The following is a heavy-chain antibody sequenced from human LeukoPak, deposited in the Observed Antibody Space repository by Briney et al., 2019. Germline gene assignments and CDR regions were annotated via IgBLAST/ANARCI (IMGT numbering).Heavy chain of an antibody. Sequence: GGSLRLSCAASGFTFSDYYMSWIRQAPGKGLEWVSYISSSSSYTNYADSVKGRFTISRGNAKNSLYLQTNSLRAEDTAVYYCASTVVWEAFDIWGQGTMVTVSS. D-gene: IGHD1-26*01. CDR3: ASTVVWEAFDI. CDR1: GFTFSDYY. CDR2: ISSSSSYT. V-gene: IGHV3-11*06. J-gene: IGHJ3*02.